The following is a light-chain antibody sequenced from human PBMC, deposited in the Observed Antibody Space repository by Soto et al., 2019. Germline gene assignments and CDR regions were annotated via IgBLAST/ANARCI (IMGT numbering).Light chain of an antibody. V-gene: IGKV3-15*01. CDR2: GAS. CDR1: QSVSSN. J-gene: IGKJ4*01. CDR3: QQYNNWPLT. Sequence: EIVLTQSPATLSLSPGERATLSCRASQSVSSNLAWYQQKPGQAPRLLIYGASTRATGIPARFSGSGSGTDFTLTISRLQSEDFAVYYCQQYNNWPLTFGRGTKLEIK.